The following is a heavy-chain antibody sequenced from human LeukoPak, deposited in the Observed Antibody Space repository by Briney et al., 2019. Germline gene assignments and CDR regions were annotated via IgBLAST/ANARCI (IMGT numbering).Heavy chain of an antibody. J-gene: IGHJ6*02. D-gene: IGHD4-23*01. CDR3: GIATGVRPVHYLDV. V-gene: IGHV3-23*01. CDR1: GFTFSAHA. CDR2: ISGPGGTT. Sequence: WGSLRLSCVASGFTFSAHAMTWLRQAPGKGLERVSDISGPGGTTYYAASVKGRFTISRDNSKNSLYLQMNSLRAEDTAVYYPGIATGVRPVHYLDVWGQGTTVIVSS.